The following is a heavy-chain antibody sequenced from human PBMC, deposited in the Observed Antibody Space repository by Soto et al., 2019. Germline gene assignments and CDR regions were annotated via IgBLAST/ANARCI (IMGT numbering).Heavy chain of an antibody. D-gene: IGHD2-2*01. CDR3: TRREGYCSSTNCPNWFDP. J-gene: IGHJ5*02. CDR1: GFTFSGSA. V-gene: IGHV3-73*02. Sequence: EVQLVESGGGLVQPGGSLKLSCATSGFTFSGSAMHWVRQASGKGLEWVGRIRSKSNSYATAYAASVKGRFTISRDDSKNTAYLQMNSLNSEGTAVYYCTRREGYCSSTNCPNWFDPWGQGTLVTVSS. CDR2: IRSKSNSYAT.